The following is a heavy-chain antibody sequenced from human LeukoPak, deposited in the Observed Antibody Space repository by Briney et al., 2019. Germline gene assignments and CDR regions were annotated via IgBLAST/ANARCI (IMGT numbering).Heavy chain of an antibody. CDR1: GFSFIRYC. CDR2: IYNDGRRK. CDR3: ANRPTDYGDVVSYFDY. Sequence: PGGSLRLSCAASGFSFIRYCMHWVRQAPGKGLEWVGGIYNDGRRKGYADSVKGRFTISRDTSKDTLYLQMNSLRAEDTAVYYCANRPTDYGDVVSYFDYWAKGTRVTVSS. D-gene: IGHD4-17*01. J-gene: IGHJ4*02. V-gene: IGHV3-30*18.